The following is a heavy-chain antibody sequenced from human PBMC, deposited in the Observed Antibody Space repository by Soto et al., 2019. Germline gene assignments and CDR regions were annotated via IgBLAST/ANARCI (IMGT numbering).Heavy chain of an antibody. V-gene: IGHV3-73*01. Sequence: GGSLRLSCEASGFTFETTALSWVRQAPGKGLEWVGHIRTKANRYATVYAAAVKGRFTICRDDSKNTAYLQVYSLKTEDTAVYSCTRQNGDFFEYWGQGSLFTVSS. J-gene: IGHJ4*02. CDR2: IRTKANRYAT. CDR1: GFTFETTA. D-gene: IGHD4-17*01. CDR3: TRQNGDFFEY.